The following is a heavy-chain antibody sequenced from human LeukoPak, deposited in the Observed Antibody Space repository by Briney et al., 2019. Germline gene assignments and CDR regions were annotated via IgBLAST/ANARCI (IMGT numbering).Heavy chain of an antibody. CDR3: VGLGESY. Sequence: GGSLRHSCAASGFTFSSYAMHWVRQAPPKGLEWVANIYQDGSEKYYVDSVKGRFTISRDNAKNSLYLQMNSLRADDTALYYCVGLGESYWGQGTMVTVCS. CDR1: GFTFSSYA. V-gene: IGHV3-7*01. CDR2: IYQDGSEK. D-gene: IGHD3-10*01. J-gene: IGHJ4*02.